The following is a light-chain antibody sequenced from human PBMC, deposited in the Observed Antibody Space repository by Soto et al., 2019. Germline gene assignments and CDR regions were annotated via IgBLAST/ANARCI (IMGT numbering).Light chain of an antibody. CDR2: EVS. CDR3: SSYTSSSTRV. CDR1: SSDVGAYDY. Sequence: QSVLTQPASVSGSPGQSITISCTGTSSDVGAYDYVSWYQQHPDKAPKLMIYEVSNRPSGVSNRFSGSKSVNTATLTISGLQTVDEADYSCSSYTSSSTRVFGTGTKVTV. V-gene: IGLV2-14*03. J-gene: IGLJ1*01.